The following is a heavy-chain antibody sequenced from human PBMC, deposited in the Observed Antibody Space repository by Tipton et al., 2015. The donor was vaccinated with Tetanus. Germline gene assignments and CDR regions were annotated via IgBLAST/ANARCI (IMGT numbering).Heavy chain of an antibody. V-gene: IGHV5-51*01. CDR3: ARRLGPYTGDQIWHFDL. D-gene: IGHD7-27*01. Sequence: QLVQSGAEVKQPGESLKISCKGSGYMFSSHWIGWVRQVPGKGLEWLGTIYPGDSYSTYSPSFQGQVTISADKSISTAYLQWSSLQASDTAMYYCARRLGPYTGDQIWHFDLWGRGTLVTVSS. CDR2: IYPGDSYS. J-gene: IGHJ2*01. CDR1: GYMFSSHW.